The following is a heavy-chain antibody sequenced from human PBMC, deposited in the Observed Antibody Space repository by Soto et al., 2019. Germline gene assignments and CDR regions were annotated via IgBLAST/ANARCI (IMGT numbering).Heavy chain of an antibody. V-gene: IGHV3-21*01. D-gene: IGHD6-13*01. J-gene: IGHJ6*02. CDR1: GFTFSSYS. Sequence: GGSLRLSCAASGFTFSSYSMNWVRQAPGKGLEWVSSISSSSSYIYYADSVKGRFTISRDNAKNSLYLQMNSLRAEDTAVYYCARGAGVYYYYYGMDVWGQGTTVTVSS. CDR3: ARGAGVYYYYYGMDV. CDR2: ISSSSSYI.